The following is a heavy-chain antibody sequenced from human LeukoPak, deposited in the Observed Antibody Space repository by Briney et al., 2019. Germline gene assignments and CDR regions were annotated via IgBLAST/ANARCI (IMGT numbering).Heavy chain of an antibody. V-gene: IGHV3-9*01. D-gene: IGHD4-17*01. J-gene: IGHJ4*02. CDR1: GFTFDDYA. CDR3: AKDIGDYGGAFDY. CDR2: SSWNSGSI. Sequence: GGSLGLSCAASGFTFDDYAMHWVRQAPGKGLEWVSGSSWNSGSIGYADSVKGRFTISRDNAKNSLYLQMNSLRAEDTALYYCAKDIGDYGGAFDYWGQGTLVTVSS.